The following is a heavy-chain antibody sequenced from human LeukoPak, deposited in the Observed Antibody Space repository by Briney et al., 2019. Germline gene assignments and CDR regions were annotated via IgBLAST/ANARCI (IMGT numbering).Heavy chain of an antibody. J-gene: IGHJ4*02. Sequence: ASVKVSCKASGYTFTSNYIHWVRQAPGQGLEWMGMIYPRDGSTSYARKFQGRVTVTRDTSTSTVHMELSGLRSEDTAVYYCARDQEGFDYWGQGTLVAVSS. CDR2: IYPRDGST. CDR3: ARDQEGFDY. V-gene: IGHV1-46*01. CDR1: GYTFTSNY.